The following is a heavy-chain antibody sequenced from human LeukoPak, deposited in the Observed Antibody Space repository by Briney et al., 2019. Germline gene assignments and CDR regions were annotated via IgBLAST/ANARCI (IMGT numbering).Heavy chain of an antibody. CDR1: GGSVSGYY. J-gene: IGHJ6*02. CDR3: VSRLGRNYYALDV. V-gene: IGHV4-59*08. D-gene: IGHD7-27*01. CDR2: IYYTGTT. Sequence: TSETLSLTCTVSGGSVSGYYWNWVRQPPGKGLEWIGYIYYTGTTSYNPSLKSRVTISTDTSKSQFSLKLSSVTAADTAVYYCVSRLGRNYYALDVWGQGTTVTVSS.